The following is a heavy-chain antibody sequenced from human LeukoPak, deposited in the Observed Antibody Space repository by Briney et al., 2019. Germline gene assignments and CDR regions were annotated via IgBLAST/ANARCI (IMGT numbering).Heavy chain of an antibody. CDR2: INPNSGGT. CDR3: ARDSPGNYDILTGYYPYFDY. Sequence: ASVKVSCKASGYTFTGYYMHWVRQAPGQGLEWMGRINPNSGGTNYAQKFQGRVTMTRDTTISTAYMELSRPRSDDTAVYYCARDSPGNYDILTGYYPYFDYWGQGTLVTVSS. J-gene: IGHJ4*02. CDR1: GYTFTGYY. D-gene: IGHD3-9*01. V-gene: IGHV1-2*06.